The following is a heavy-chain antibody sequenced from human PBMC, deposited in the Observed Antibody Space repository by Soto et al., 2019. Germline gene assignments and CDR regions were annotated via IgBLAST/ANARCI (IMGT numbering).Heavy chain of an antibody. CDR2: ISNSGRII. CDR1: GFTFSSFE. V-gene: IGHV3-48*03. Sequence: PGGSLRLSCAASGFTFSSFEMNWVRQAPGKGLEWVSYISNSGRIIYYADSVKSRFTISRDDAKNSLYLQMNSLRAEDTAVYYCAREWGTSIAAAFDYWGQGTLVTVSS. D-gene: IGHD6-6*01. J-gene: IGHJ4*02. CDR3: AREWGTSIAAAFDY.